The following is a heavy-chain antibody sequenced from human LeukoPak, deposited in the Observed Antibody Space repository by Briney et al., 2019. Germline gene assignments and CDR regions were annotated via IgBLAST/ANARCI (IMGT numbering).Heavy chain of an antibody. CDR2: IYHSGST. J-gene: IGHJ3*02. Sequence: SETLSLTCAVSGGSISSSNWWSWVRQPPGKGLEWIGEIYHSGSTNYNPSLKSRVTISVDKSKNQFSLKLSSVTAADTAVYYCTRRAGTDSNGAFDIWGQGTMVTVSS. CDR1: GGSISSSNW. V-gene: IGHV4-4*02. CDR3: TRRAGTDSNGAFDI. D-gene: IGHD6-19*01.